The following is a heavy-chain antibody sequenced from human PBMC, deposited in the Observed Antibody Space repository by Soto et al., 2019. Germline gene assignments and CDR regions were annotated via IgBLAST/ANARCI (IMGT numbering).Heavy chain of an antibody. V-gene: IGHV4-34*01. J-gene: IGHJ5*02. CDR3: AMTVVVPAAIQGAYNWFDP. D-gene: IGHD2-2*02. CDR1: GGSFSGYY. Sequence: PSETLSLTCAVYGGSFSGYYWSWIRQPPGKGLEWIGEINHSGSTNYNPSLKSRVTISVDTSKNQFSLKLSSVTAADTAVYYCAMTVVVPAAIQGAYNWFDPWGQGTLVTVSS. CDR2: INHSGST.